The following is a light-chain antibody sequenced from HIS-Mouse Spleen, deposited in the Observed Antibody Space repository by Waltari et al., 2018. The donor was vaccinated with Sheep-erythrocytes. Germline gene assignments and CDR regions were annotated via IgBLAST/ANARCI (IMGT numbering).Light chain of an antibody. CDR1: SSDVGGYNY. CDR3: CSYAGSYNXX. V-gene: IGLV2-11*01. Sequence: QSAXTXXRSVSGSPGXSVTXSCTGTSSDVGGYNYVSWYQQHPGKAPKLMIYDVSKPXXXVPDRXXGSXSXNTASLXXSXXXAEDEADYYCCSYAGSYNXXXATGTXV. J-gene: IGLJ1*01. CDR2: DVS.